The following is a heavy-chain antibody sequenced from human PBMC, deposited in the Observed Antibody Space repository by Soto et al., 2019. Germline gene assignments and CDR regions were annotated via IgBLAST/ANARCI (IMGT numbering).Heavy chain of an antibody. V-gene: IGHV1-3*01. CDR2: INAVNGNT. CDR1: GYTFSSYA. J-gene: IGHJ4*02. CDR3: ASTQFLIIVARGNY. Sequence: ASVKVSCKASGYTFSSYAMQWVRQAPGQRLEWMGWINAVNGNTKYSQRFQGRLTIIRDTSASTGYMELSSLRSEDTAVYYCASTQFLIIVARGNYWGQGTLVTVSS. D-gene: IGHD3-22*01.